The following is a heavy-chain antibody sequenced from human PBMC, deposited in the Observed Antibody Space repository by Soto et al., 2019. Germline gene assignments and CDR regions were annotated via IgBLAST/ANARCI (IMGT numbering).Heavy chain of an antibody. CDR3: AKDQRSAYDSDNSASDDAFHI. J-gene: IGHJ3*02. CDR1: GFTFEDYA. D-gene: IGHD3-22*01. CDR2: ITWNSGSI. Sequence: ESGGGLVQPGRSLRLSCGASGFTFEDYAMHWLRQAPGKGLEWVSGITWNSGSIGYVASVKGRFTVSRDNAKNSLYLQMNSLRAEDTALYYCAKDQRSAYDSDNSASDDAFHIWGQGTMVTVSS. V-gene: IGHV3-9*01.